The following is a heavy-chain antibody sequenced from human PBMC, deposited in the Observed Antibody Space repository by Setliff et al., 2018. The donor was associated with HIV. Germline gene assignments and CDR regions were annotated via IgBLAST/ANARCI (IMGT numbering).Heavy chain of an antibody. D-gene: IGHD3-22*01. CDR3: ARDLRWYDSSGSHDAFDI. Sequence: GGSLRLSCAASGFIFSSYAMHWVRQAPDKGLEWVAAMSYDGNNKYYADSVKGRFTLSRDNSKNTLYLQMNSLRAEDTAVYYCARDLRWYDSSGSHDAFDIWGQGTMVTVSS. V-gene: IGHV3-30*07. CDR1: GFIFSSYA. J-gene: IGHJ3*02. CDR2: MSYDGNNK.